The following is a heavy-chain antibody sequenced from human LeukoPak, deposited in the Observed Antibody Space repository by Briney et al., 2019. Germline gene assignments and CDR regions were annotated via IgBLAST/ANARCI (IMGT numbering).Heavy chain of an antibody. CDR3: ARDRTARRGYYYYYYMDV. CDR1: GFTFSSYA. Sequence: GGSLRLSCAASGFTFSSYAMHWVRQAPGKGLEYVSAISSNGGSTYYANSVKGRFTISRDNSKNTLYLQMGSLRAEDMAVYYCARDRTARRGYYYYYYMDVWGKGTTVTVSS. D-gene: IGHD4-17*01. J-gene: IGHJ6*03. CDR2: ISSNGGST. V-gene: IGHV3-64*01.